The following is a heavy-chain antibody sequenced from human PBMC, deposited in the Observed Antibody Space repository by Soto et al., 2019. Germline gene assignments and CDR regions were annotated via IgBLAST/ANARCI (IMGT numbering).Heavy chain of an antibody. Sequence: HPGGSLRLSCAASGFTFSSYGMHWVRQAPGKGLEWVSYISHNSRTIYYADSVKGRFTISRDNAKNSLYLQMNSLTAEDTALYYCARDGNSVGNIDNWGPGTLVTVSS. CDR1: GFTFSSYG. CDR2: ISHNSRTI. V-gene: IGHV3-48*01. J-gene: IGHJ4*02. D-gene: IGHD1-7*01. CDR3: ARDGNSVGNIDN.